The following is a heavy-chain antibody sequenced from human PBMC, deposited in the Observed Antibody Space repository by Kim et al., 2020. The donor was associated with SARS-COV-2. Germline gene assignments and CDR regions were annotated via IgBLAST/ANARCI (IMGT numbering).Heavy chain of an antibody. CDR2: ISGSGGST. CDR1: GFTFSSYA. V-gene: IGHV3-23*01. D-gene: IGHD6-13*01. CDR3: AKDLSQQLQIYYYYGMDV. J-gene: IGHJ6*02. Sequence: GGSLRLSCAASGFTFSSYAINWVRQAPGKGLEWVSAISGSGGSTYYADSVKGRFTISRDNSKNTLYLQMNSLRAGDTAIYYCAKDLSQQLQIYYYYGMDVWGQGTTVTVSS.